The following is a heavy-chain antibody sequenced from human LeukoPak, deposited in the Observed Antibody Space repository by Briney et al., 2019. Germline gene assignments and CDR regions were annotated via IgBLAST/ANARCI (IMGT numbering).Heavy chain of an antibody. CDR2: IYYSGST. D-gene: IGHD2-15*01. CDR1: SCYIFRRGHP. J-gene: IGHJ4*02. CDR3: ANATVSKSLVHF. V-gene: IGHV4-31*03. Sequence: SQTLSLTFTVCSCYIFRRGHPWLWIRQHPGKGLEWIGYIYYSGSTYYNPSLKSRVTISVDTSKNQFSLKLRSVTAADTAVHYAANATVSKSLVHFWGRGTLVTVSS.